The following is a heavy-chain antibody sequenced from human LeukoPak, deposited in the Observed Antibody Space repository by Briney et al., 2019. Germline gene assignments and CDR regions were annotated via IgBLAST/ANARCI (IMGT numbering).Heavy chain of an antibody. CDR1: GLTFDDFA. CDR3: AKDLVDSRGRYVYHHSFHAFDI. CDR2: ISWNSGSI. Sequence: PGGSLRLSCAASGLTFDDFAMHWVRQAPGKGLEWVSGISWNSGSIGYADSVKGRFTISRDNAKNSLYLQMSSLRAEDTALYYCAKDLVDSRGRYVYHHSFHAFDIWGQGTMVTVSS. V-gene: IGHV3-9*01. J-gene: IGHJ3*02. D-gene: IGHD3-16*01.